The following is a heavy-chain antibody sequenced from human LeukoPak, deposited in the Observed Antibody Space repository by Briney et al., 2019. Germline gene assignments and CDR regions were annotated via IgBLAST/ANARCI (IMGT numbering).Heavy chain of an antibody. V-gene: IGHV4-4*07. CDR3: AREDSSSWYNRGGIGY. CDR2: IYTSGST. J-gene: IGHJ4*02. Sequence: PSETLSLTCTVSGGSISSYYWSWIRQPAGKGLEWIGRIYTSGSTNYNPSLKSRVTMSVDTSKNQFSLKLSSVTAADTAVYYCAREDSSSWYNRGGIGYWGQGTLVTVSS. CDR1: GGSISSYY. D-gene: IGHD6-13*01.